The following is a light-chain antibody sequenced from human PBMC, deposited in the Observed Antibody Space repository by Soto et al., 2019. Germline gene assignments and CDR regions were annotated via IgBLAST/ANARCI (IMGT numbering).Light chain of an antibody. V-gene: IGLV2-11*01. CDR1: SSDVGGYNF. J-gene: IGLJ3*02. Sequence: QSALTQPRSVSGSPGQSVTISCTGTSSDVGGYNFVSWYQQHPGKAPKLMIYDVSERPSGVPGRFSGSKSGNTASLTISGLQAEDDADYYCCSYAGSYTWVFGGGTKVTVL. CDR2: DVS. CDR3: CSYAGSYTWV.